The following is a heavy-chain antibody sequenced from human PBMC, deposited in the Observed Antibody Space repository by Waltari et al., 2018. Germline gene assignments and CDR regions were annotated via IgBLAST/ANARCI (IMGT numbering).Heavy chain of an antibody. Sequence: QAQLVQSGAEVKKPGASVKVSCKASGYTFTSFYIHWVRQAPGQGLDWMGIINPNGGSTTDAERFQDRVTLTWDSPTTTAHMELSGLTSEDTAVYYCARGGALGFFDYWGQGFLVTVSS. CDR3: ARGGALGFFDY. CDR1: GYTFTSFY. V-gene: IGHV1-46*01. D-gene: IGHD7-27*01. J-gene: IGHJ4*02. CDR2: INPNGGST.